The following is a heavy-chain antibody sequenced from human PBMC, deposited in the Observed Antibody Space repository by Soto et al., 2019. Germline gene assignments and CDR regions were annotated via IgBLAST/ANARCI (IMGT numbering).Heavy chain of an antibody. D-gene: IGHD2-8*01. Sequence: PGGSLRLSCAASGVTFSSYGMHWVRQAPGKGLEWVAVISYDGSNKYYSDSVKGRFTISRDNSKNTLYLQMNSLRAEDTAVYYCAQDTVGCTNGVCYTPDYWGQGTLVTVSS. CDR1: GVTFSSYG. CDR3: AQDTVGCTNGVCYTPDY. V-gene: IGHV3-30*18. CDR2: ISYDGSNK. J-gene: IGHJ4*02.